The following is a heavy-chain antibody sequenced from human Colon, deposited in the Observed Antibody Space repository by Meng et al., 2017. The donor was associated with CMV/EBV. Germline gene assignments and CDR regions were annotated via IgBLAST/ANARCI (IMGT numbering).Heavy chain of an antibody. J-gene: IGHJ4*02. CDR3: ATNGRLNY. Sequence: ASVKVSCKVSVYTLTQLSIHWVRQAPGKGLEWMGGFDPEDGETIYAQKFQGRVIMTKDTSTDTAYMELNSLRSEDTAVYYCATNGRLNYWGQGTLVTVSS. D-gene: IGHD1-26*01. CDR2: FDPEDGET. CDR1: VYTLTQLS. V-gene: IGHV1-24*01.